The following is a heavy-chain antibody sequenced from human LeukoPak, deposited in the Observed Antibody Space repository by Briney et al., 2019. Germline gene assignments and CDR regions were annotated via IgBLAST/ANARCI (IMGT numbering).Heavy chain of an antibody. Sequence: PGGSLRLSCAASGFTFSSYSMNWVRQAPGKGLEWVSYISSSSSTIYYADSVKGRFTISRDNAKNSLYLQMNSLRAEDTAVYYCARDGYFDWLAYYYYYYMDVWGKGTTVTVSS. D-gene: IGHD3-9*01. CDR3: ARDGYFDWLAYYYYYYMDV. V-gene: IGHV3-48*01. J-gene: IGHJ6*03. CDR1: GFTFSSYS. CDR2: ISSSSSTI.